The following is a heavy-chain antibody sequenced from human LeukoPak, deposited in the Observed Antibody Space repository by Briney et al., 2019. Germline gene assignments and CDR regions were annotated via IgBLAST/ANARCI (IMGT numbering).Heavy chain of an antibody. CDR1: GGSISSYY. CDR3: ARANRYSYGLNWFDP. J-gene: IGHJ5*02. CDR2: IYYSGSI. V-gene: IGHV4-59*01. Sequence: SETLSLTCTVSGGSISSYYWSWIRQPPGKGLEWIGYIYYSGSINYNPSLKSRVTISVDTSKNQFSLKLSSVTAADTAVYYCARANRYSYGLNWFDPWGQGTLVTVSS. D-gene: IGHD5-18*01.